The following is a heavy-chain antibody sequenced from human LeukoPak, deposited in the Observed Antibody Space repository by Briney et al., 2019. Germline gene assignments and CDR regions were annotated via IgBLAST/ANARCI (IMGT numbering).Heavy chain of an antibody. CDR1: GGSLSSYY. CDR2: IYSSGST. CDR3: VRDSGTTGEVKFDP. Sequence: SVTLSLTCTVSGGSLSSYYWSWLRPPAAKGRAGIGRIYSSGSTDYKPPLKSRVTKSVDTPKHKSSLTQSSVTAAGTPVYYCVRDSGTTGEVKFDPWGQGALGTVSS. J-gene: IGHJ5*01. D-gene: IGHD3-10*01. V-gene: IGHV4-4*07.